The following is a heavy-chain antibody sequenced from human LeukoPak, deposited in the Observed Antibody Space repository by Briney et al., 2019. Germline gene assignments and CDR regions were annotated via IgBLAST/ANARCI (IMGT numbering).Heavy chain of an antibody. J-gene: IGHJ5*02. V-gene: IGHV3-48*03. Sequence: PGGSLRLSCAASGFTFSSYEMNWVRQAPGKGLEWVSYISSSGSTIYYAESVKGRFTISRDNAKNSLYLQMNSLRAEDTAVYYCAREDNYYDSSGYLNWFDPWGQGTLVTVSS. CDR2: ISSSGSTI. CDR1: GFTFSSYE. CDR3: AREDNYYDSSGYLNWFDP. D-gene: IGHD3-22*01.